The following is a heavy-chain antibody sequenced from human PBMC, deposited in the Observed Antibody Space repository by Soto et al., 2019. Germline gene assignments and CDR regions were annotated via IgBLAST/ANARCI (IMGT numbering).Heavy chain of an antibody. CDR3: ARLCAYYQSLDP. CDR2: IYYSGTT. CDR1: GASISPNY. D-gene: IGHD2-21*01. J-gene: IGHJ5*02. V-gene: IGHV4-59*08. Sequence: QVLLQESGPGLVKPSETLSLTCTVSGASISPNYWAWIRQSPGKGLEWIGYIYYSGTTSYNPSLKSRVTVSLETSKSQFSLRLTSVTAADTAVYYCARLCAYYQSLDPWGQGTLVTVSS.